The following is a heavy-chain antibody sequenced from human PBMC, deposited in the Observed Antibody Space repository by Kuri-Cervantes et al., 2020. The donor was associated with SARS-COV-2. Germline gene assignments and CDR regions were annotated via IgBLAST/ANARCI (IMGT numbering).Heavy chain of an antibody. J-gene: IGHJ4*02. CDR1: GFTFSSYA. D-gene: IGHD3-22*01. CDR2: ISGSGGST. CDR3: AKKATYDSSGYYPFDY. Sequence: GESLKISCAAPGFTFSSYAMSWVRQAPGKGLEWVSAISGSGGSTNYADSVKGRFTISRDNSKNTLYLQMNSLRAEDTAVYYCAKKATYDSSGYYPFDYWGQGTLVTVSS. V-gene: IGHV3-23*01.